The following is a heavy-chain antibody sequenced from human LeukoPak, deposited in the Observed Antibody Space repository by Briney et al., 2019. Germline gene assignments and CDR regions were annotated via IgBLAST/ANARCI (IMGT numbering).Heavy chain of an antibody. D-gene: IGHD4-17*01. CDR2: ISSSGSTI. V-gene: IGHV3-48*03. CDR1: GFTFSSYE. J-gene: IGHJ3*02. CDR3: ARGVTTVTNDAFDI. Sequence: PGGSLRLSCAASGFTFSSYEMDWVRQAPGKGLEWVSYISSSGSTIYYADSVKGRFTISRDNAKNSLYLQMNSLRAEDTAVYYCARGVTTVTNDAFDIWGQGTMVTVSS.